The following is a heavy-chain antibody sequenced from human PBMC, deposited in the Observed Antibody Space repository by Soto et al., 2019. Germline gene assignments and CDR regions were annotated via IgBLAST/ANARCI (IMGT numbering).Heavy chain of an antibody. V-gene: IGHV3-15*01. Sequence: DVQLVESGGDLVKPGGCLRLSCVASGITFNDAWMSWVRQPPGNVLEWVGRIKSKTSGETTDYAAPVKGRFTISRDDSRNMLFLQMNGLKTEDTALYYCITDPGDYENYWGQGTPVTVSS. D-gene: IGHD4-17*01. CDR2: IKSKTSGETT. CDR3: ITDPGDYENY. CDR1: GITFNDAW. J-gene: IGHJ4*02.